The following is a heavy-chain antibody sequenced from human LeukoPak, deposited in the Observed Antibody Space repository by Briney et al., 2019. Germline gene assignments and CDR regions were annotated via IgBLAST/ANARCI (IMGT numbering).Heavy chain of an antibody. Sequence: GGSLRLSCAASGFSFSDQSMHWVRQAPGKGLAWVAVIWYDGSDKYCADSVKGRFNGSRDSSNNTLYLQMNSLRGEDTGVYYCPKDPNNYGGNSDYFDYWGQGTLVTVSS. D-gene: IGHD4-23*01. V-gene: IGHV3-33*06. CDR3: PKDPNNYGGNSDYFDY. J-gene: IGHJ4*02. CDR2: IWYDGSDK. CDR1: GFSFSDQS.